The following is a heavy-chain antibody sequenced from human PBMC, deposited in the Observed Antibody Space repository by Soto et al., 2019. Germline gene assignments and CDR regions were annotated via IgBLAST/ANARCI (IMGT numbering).Heavy chain of an antibody. J-gene: IGHJ4*02. CDR3: ARDFAYFDF. V-gene: IGHV4-61*01. Sequence: SETLSLTCTVSGGSFKSGSYSWSWIRQPPGKGLEWIGYVYHTGRTSYNPSLKSRVSISMDTSKNQFSLNLDSVTAADTAVYFCARDFAYFDFWGQGTLVTVSS. CDR2: VYHTGRT. CDR1: GGSFKSGSYS. D-gene: IGHD3-3*01.